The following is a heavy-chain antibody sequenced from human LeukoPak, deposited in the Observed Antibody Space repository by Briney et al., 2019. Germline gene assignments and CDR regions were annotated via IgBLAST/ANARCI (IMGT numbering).Heavy chain of an antibody. Sequence: GGSLRLSCAASEFTFNRYDMSWVRQAPGKGLEWVSTISGSGERTYYADSVKGRFTISRDNAKNSLYLQMNSLRAEDTAVYYCARDCSGGSCYSGWGYYYGMDVWGQGTTVTLSS. CDR3: ARDCSGGSCYSGWGYYYGMDV. J-gene: IGHJ6*02. CDR2: ISGSGERT. V-gene: IGHV3-23*01. CDR1: EFTFNRYD. D-gene: IGHD2-15*01.